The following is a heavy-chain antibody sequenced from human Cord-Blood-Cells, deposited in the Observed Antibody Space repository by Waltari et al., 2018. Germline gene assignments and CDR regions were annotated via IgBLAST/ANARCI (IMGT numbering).Heavy chain of an antibody. CDR3: ARQSGLFFDY. Sequence: QVQLQESGPGLVKPSETLSLTCTVPVGPISSYYWSWIRQPPGKGLEWIGYIYYSGSTNYNPSLKSRVTISVDTSKNQFSLKLSSVTAADTAVYYCARQSGLFFDYWGQGTLVTVSS. CDR2: IYYSGST. D-gene: IGHD3-10*01. CDR1: VGPISSYY. V-gene: IGHV4-59*08. J-gene: IGHJ4*02.